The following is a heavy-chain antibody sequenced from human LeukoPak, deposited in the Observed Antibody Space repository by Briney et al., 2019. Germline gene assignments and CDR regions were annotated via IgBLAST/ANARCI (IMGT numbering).Heavy chain of an antibody. Sequence: SVKVSCKASGGTFSSYAISWVRQAPGQGLEWMGGIIPIFGTANYAQKFQGRVTITTDESTSTAYMELSSLRSEDTAVYYCARALAALPAHAFDIWGQGTMVTVSS. CDR2: IIPIFGTA. J-gene: IGHJ3*02. V-gene: IGHV1-69*05. CDR1: GGTFSSYA. D-gene: IGHD6-6*01. CDR3: ARALAALPAHAFDI.